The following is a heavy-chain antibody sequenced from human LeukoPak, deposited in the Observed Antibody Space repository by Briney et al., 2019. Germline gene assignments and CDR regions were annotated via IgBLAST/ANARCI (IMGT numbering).Heavy chain of an antibody. CDR2: INHSGST. J-gene: IGHJ4*02. CDR1: GGSISNSSYY. CDR3: ARSPGRLTQFVVVVAATFDY. Sequence: PSETLSLTCTVSGGSISNSSYYWGWIRQPPGKGLEWIGEINHSGSTNYNPSLKSRVTISVDTSKNQFSLKLSSVTAADTAVYYCARSPGRLTQFVVVVAATFDYWGQGTLVTVSS. D-gene: IGHD2-15*01. V-gene: IGHV4-39*07.